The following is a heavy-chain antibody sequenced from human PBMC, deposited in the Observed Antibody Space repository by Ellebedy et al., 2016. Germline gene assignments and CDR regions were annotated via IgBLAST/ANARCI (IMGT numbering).Heavy chain of an antibody. V-gene: IGHV3-23*01. CDR1: GFTFKTYA. CDR3: AKHETDGNYYFDL. J-gene: IGHJ2*01. CDR2: LSGSGPKT. D-gene: IGHD3-22*01. Sequence: GGSLRLXXAASGFTFKTYAMSWVRQAPGEGLEWVSTLSGSGPKTYDADSVQGRFTISRDNSKSTLYLQMNSLSAEVTAVYYCAKHETDGNYYFDLWGRGTLVTVSS.